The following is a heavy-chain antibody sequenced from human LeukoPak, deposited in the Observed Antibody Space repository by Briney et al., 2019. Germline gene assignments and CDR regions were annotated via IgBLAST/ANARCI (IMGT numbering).Heavy chain of an antibody. CDR3: AKDIVISGYYGMDV. V-gene: IGHV3-23*01. Sequence: GGSLRLSCAASGFTFSNYALSWVRQAPGKGLEWVAAIRSSGDSTYYADSVKGRFTISRDNSKNTVYLEMNSLRGEDTAAYHCAKDIVISGYYGMDVWGQGTTVIVSS. D-gene: IGHD2/OR15-2a*01. J-gene: IGHJ6*02. CDR2: IRSSGDST. CDR1: GFTFSNYA.